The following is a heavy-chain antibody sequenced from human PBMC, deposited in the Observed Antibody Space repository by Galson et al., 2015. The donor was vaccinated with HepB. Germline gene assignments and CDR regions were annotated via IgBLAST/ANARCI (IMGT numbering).Heavy chain of an antibody. CDR3: ARDAYLYCSGGSCYLYY. J-gene: IGHJ4*02. D-gene: IGHD2-15*01. V-gene: IGHV1-18*01. CDR1: GYTFTSYG. Sequence: SVKVSCKASGYTFTSYGISWVRQAPGQGLEWMGWISAYNGNTNYAQKLQGRVTMTTDTSTSTAYMELRSLRSDDTAVYYCARDAYLYCSGGSCYLYYWGQGTLVTVSS. CDR2: ISAYNGNT.